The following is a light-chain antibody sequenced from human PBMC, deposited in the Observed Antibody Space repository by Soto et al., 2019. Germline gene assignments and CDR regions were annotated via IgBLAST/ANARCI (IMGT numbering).Light chain of an antibody. CDR3: QQYNNWPPWT. V-gene: IGKV3-15*01. CDR2: DAS. CDR1: QSVSNN. Sequence: ILMTQSPATLSVSPGERATLSCRASQSVSNNLAWYQQKPGQAPRLLIYDASTRATGIPARFSGSGSGTKFTLTISGLQSEDFAVYSCQQYNNWPPWTFGQGPKVEI. J-gene: IGKJ1*01.